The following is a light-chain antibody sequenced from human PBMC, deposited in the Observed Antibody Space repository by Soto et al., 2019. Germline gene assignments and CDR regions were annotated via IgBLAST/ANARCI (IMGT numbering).Light chain of an antibody. Sequence: QSALTQPASVSGSPGQSITISCTGTSSDVGGYNYVSWYQQHPGKAPKLMIYEVSNRPSGVSNRFSGSKSGNTASLTISGLQAEDEADYYCSSHTSSSTPWVFGGGTKQTVL. CDR3: SSHTSSSTPWV. CDR2: EVS. CDR1: SSDVGGYNY. J-gene: IGLJ3*02. V-gene: IGLV2-14*01.